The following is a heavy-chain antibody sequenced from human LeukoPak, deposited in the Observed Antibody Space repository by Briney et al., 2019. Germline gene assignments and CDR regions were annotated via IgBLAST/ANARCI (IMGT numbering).Heavy chain of an antibody. D-gene: IGHD3-22*01. CDR2: ISYDGNDR. CDR3: AKTVNFYDSRRLDY. Sequence: PGGSLRLSCAASGFTFRSYGMHWVRQAPGKGLEWVAFISYDGNDRYYADSVKGRFTISRDNSKNTLYLQTNSLRPEDTAVYYCAKTVNFYDSRRLDYWGQGALVTVSS. V-gene: IGHV3-30*18. J-gene: IGHJ4*02. CDR1: GFTFRSYG.